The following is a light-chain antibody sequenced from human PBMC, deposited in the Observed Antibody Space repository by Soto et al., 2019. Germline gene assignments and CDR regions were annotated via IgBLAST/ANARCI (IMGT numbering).Light chain of an antibody. CDR2: GAS. CDR1: QSVSSN. Sequence: EIVMTQSPATLSVSPGERATLSCRASQSVSSNLAWYQQKPGQALRLLIYGASTRATGIPARFSGSGSGTEFTLTISSLQSEDFAVYYCQQYNNWPPYTFGQGTKLKIK. J-gene: IGKJ2*01. V-gene: IGKV3-15*01. CDR3: QQYNNWPPYT.